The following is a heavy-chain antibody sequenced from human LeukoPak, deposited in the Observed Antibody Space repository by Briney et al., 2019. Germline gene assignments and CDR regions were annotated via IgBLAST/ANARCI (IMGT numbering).Heavy chain of an antibody. D-gene: IGHD2-15*01. CDR1: GASISSDTYS. V-gene: IGHV4-30-2*01. CDR3: ARGHCSGSTCYHYGMEV. J-gene: IGHJ6*02. CDR2: IYHSGST. Sequence: SETLSLTCAVSGASISSDTYSWTWIRQPPGKGLEWIGYIYHSGSTYYNPSLKSRVTISVDRSKNQLSLKVTSVTDADTAVYYCARGHCSGSTCYHYGMEVWGQGTTVTVSS.